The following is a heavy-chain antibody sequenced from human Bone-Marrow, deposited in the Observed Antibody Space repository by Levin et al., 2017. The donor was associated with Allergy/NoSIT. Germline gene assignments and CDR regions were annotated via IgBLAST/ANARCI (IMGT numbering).Heavy chain of an antibody. CDR2: ISPFNGNT. CDR3: ARGLSRSRHYFYYAMDV. Sequence: ASVKVSCKASGYSFSNYGFNWVRQAPGQGLEWMGWISPFNGNTKYVQRLQGRVSLTTDTPTSTAYMELRSLTSDDTAVYYCARGLSRSRHYFYYAMDVWGQGTTVTVSS. V-gene: IGHV1-18*01. D-gene: IGHD1-26*01. J-gene: IGHJ6*02. CDR1: GYSFSNYG.